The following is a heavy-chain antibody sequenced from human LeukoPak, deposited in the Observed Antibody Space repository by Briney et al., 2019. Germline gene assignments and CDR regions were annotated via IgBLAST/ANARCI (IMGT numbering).Heavy chain of an antibody. Sequence: PSETLSLTCTVSGGSISSYYWSWIRQPPGKGLEWIGHIYYSGSTNYNPSLKSRLTISIDTSKNQFSLRLSSVTAADTAVYYCARGAAGYSYGWGQGTLVTVSS. CDR3: ARGAAGYSYG. V-gene: IGHV4-59*01. D-gene: IGHD5-18*01. CDR1: GGSISSYY. CDR2: IYYSGST. J-gene: IGHJ4*02.